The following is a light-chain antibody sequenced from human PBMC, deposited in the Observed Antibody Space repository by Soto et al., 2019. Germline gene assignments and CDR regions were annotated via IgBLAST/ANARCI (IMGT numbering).Light chain of an antibody. V-gene: IGKV3D-15*01. Sequence: EVELTQSPATLSVSPGERATLSCGASQNVRSDLAWYQHRPGQAPRLLIFGASTRAPGIPARFSGSGSGTEFTLTISNRQSEDLAIYFCLQYNDWPRTFGQGTKVDIK. CDR1: QNVRSD. CDR2: GAS. CDR3: LQYNDWPRT. J-gene: IGKJ1*01.